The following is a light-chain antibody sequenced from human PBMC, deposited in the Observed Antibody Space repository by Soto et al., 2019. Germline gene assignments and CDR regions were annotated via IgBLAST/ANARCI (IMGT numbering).Light chain of an antibody. V-gene: IGKV1-12*01. J-gene: IGKJ3*01. CDR2: SAS. CDR1: QGISSW. Sequence: DIPMTQSPSSVSASVGERVTISCRASQGISSWLAWYQQKPGKAPSLLIYSASTLYSGVPSRFSGSGSGTDFTLTISSLQPEDSATYYCQQANSFPLTFGPGTKVDIK. CDR3: QQANSFPLT.